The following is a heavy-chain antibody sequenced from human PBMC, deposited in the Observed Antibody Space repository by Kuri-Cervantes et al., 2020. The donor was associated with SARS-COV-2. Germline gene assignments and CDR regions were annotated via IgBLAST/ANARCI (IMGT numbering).Heavy chain of an antibody. D-gene: IGHD1-1*01. Sequence: GSLRLSCSVSGDSIGSSAYYWGWIRQPPGKGLEWIGSIYHSGSTYYNPSLKSRVTISVDTSKNQFSLKLSSVTAADTAVYYCVTWTRGSFDYWGQGILVTVSS. J-gene: IGHJ4*02. CDR1: GDSIGSSAYY. CDR3: VTWTRGSFDY. V-gene: IGHV4-39*07. CDR2: IYHSGST.